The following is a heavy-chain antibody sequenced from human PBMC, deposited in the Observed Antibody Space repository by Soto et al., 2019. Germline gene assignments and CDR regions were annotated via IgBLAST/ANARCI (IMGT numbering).Heavy chain of an antibody. CDR2: INHSGST. CDR3: ARASGGLRRRYFDL. J-gene: IGHJ2*01. Sequence: QVQLQQWGAGLLKPSETLSLTCAVYGGSFSGYYWSWIRQPPGKGLEWMGEINHSGSTNYNPSLKSRVTISVDASKNQCSLEMGFVTAADTAVYYCARASGGLRRRYFDLWGRGTLVTVSS. V-gene: IGHV4-34*01. CDR1: GGSFSGYY. D-gene: IGHD1-26*01.